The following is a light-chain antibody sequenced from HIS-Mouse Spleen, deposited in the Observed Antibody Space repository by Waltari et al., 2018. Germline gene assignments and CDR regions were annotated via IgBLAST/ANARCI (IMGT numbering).Light chain of an antibody. CDR1: SSDVGGYNY. V-gene: IGLV2-14*03. CDR3: SSYTSSSTLRYV. CDR2: DVS. Sequence: QSALTQPASVSGSPGQSITISCTGTSSDVGGYNYVSWYQQHPGKAPKPMIYDVSNRASGVTNRFSGSRSGYTASLTIFGLQAEDEADYYSSSYTSSSTLRYVFGTGTKVTVL. J-gene: IGLJ1*01.